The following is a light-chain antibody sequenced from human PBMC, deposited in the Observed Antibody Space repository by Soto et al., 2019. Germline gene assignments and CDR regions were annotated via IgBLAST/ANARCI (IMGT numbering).Light chain of an antibody. Sequence: DIRITKSPTTLSASVGDRVAITCRASKSSSNLLGWYQQKPGKAPKLLIYDATFLESGVPSMFSGSGSGTDFNLISSRLQHEDFAVYYCQHYSTSPWTFGHGTKVDIK. CDR2: DAT. J-gene: IGKJ1*01. V-gene: IGKV1-5*01. CDR3: QHYSTSPWT. CDR1: KSSSNL.